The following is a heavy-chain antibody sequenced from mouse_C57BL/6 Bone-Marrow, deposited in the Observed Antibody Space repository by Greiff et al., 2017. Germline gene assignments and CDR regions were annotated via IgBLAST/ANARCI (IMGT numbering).Heavy chain of an antibody. J-gene: IGHJ4*01. CDR2: ISSGGSYT. D-gene: IGHD2-5*01. CDR3: ASLSNYYAMDY. CDR1: GFTFSSYG. Sequence: EVMLVESGGDLVKPGGSLKLSCAASGFTFSSYGMSWVRQTPDKRLEWVATISSGGSYTYYPDSVKGRFTISRANAKNTLYLQMSSLKSEDTAMYYCASLSNYYAMDYWGQGTAVTVSS. V-gene: IGHV5-6*01.